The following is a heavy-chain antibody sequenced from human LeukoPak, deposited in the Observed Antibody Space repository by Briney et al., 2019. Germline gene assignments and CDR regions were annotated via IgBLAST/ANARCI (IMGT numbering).Heavy chain of an antibody. CDR2: VYYSGST. CDR1: GGSISSYY. J-gene: IGHJ4*02. D-gene: IGHD6-19*01. Sequence: SETLSLTCTVSGGSISSYYWSWIRQPPGKGLEWIGYVYYSGSTNYNPSLKSRVTISVDTSKNHFSLRLSSVTAADMAVYYCARLSTAGTLRYFDYWGQGTLVTVSS. V-gene: IGHV4-59*08. CDR3: ARLSTAGTLRYFDY.